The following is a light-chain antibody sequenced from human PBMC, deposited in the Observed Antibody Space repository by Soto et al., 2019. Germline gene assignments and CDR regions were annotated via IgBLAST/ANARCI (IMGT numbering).Light chain of an antibody. V-gene: IGKV1-33*01. CDR3: QQYENLPVT. CDR2: DGS. CDR1: QDIKQY. Sequence: DILMTQSPSSLSASVGDRITITCQASQDIKQYVNWYQQKPGKAPVLLIFDGSRLEAGAPSRFSGSGLGTELSFTISSLQPEDFATYYCQQYENLPVTFGGGTKVEIK. J-gene: IGKJ4*01.